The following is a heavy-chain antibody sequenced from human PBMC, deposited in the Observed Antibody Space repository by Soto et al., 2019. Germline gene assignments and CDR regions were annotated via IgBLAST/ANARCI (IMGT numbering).Heavy chain of an antibody. D-gene: IGHD6-19*01. V-gene: IGHV2-5*01. CDR1: GFSLRTSGVG. CDR2: IYWNDDK. Sequence: QLTLKESGPTLVKPTQTLTLTCIFSGFSLRTSGVGVGWIRQPPGTVLEWLGFIYWNDDKRYSPSLQSRLTIANDTSKNQVVLTMTNMAPVDTATYDCAKSGSSGWYGWFDPWGQGTLVTVSS. J-gene: IGHJ5*02. CDR3: AKSGSSGWYGWFDP.